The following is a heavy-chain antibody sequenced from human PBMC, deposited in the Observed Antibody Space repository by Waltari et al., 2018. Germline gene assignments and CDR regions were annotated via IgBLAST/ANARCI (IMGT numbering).Heavy chain of an antibody. V-gene: IGHV4-39*07. CDR3: ARGSIVCYFDY. CDR2: IYYSGST. D-gene: IGHD2-8*01. J-gene: IGHJ4*02. CDR1: GGSISSSSYY. Sequence: QLQLQESGPGLVKPSETLSLTCTVSGGSISSSSYYWGWIRQPPGKGLEWIGSIYYSGSTYYNPSLKSRVTISVDTSKNQFSLKLSSVTAADTVVYYCARGSIVCYFDYWGQGTLVTVSS.